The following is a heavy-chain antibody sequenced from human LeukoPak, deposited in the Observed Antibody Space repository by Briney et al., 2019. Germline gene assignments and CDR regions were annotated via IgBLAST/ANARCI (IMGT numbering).Heavy chain of an antibody. Sequence: SETLSLTCTISGGSITSSGYYWGWIRQPPGKGLEWIGSIHYSGTTHYNPSLQSRVTISIGTSKTQFSLRLRSVTAADTAIYYCARPDINWGQGTLVTVSS. J-gene: IGHJ4*02. V-gene: IGHV4-39*01. CDR3: ARPDIN. CDR1: GGSITSSGYY. CDR2: IHYSGTT.